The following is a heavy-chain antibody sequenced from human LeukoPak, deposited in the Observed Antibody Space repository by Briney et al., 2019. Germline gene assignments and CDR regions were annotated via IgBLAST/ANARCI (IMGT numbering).Heavy chain of an antibody. V-gene: IGHV1-8*03. Sequence: ASVKVSCKASGYTFTSYDINWVRQATGQGLEWMGWMNPNSGNTGYAQKFQGRVTITRNTSISTAYMKLSSLRSEDTAVYYCARTYDFWSGYYPFDYWGQGTLVTVSS. J-gene: IGHJ4*02. CDR2: MNPNSGNT. CDR1: GYTFTSYD. D-gene: IGHD3-3*01. CDR3: ARTYDFWSGYYPFDY.